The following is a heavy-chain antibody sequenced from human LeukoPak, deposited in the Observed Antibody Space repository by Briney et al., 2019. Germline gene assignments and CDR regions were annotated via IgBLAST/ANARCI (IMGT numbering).Heavy chain of an antibody. V-gene: IGHV4-30-4*01. D-gene: IGHD3-22*01. CDR1: GVSISSGDYY. Sequence: SETLSLTCTVSGVSISSGDYYWSWIRQPPGKGLEWIGYIYYSGSTYCNPSLKSRVTMSVDSSKNQFSLNLSSATAADTAVYYCARKFRYYDSSGYYVDYWGQGTLVTVSS. CDR3: ARKFRYYDSSGYYVDY. J-gene: IGHJ4*02. CDR2: IYYSGST.